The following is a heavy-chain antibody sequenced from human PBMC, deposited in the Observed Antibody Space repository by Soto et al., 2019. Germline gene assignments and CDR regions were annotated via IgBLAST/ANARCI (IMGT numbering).Heavy chain of an antibody. CDR1: GFSLSTSGVG. J-gene: IGHJ4*02. V-gene: IGHV2-5*01. CDR3: AHSSPSTILWFGELLSSPFDY. D-gene: IGHD3-10*01. Sequence: VSGPTLVNPTQTLTLTCTFSGFSLSTSGVGVGWIRQPPGKALEWLALIYWNDDKRYSPSLKSRLTITKDTSKNQVVLTMTNMDPVDTATYYCAHSSPSTILWFGELLSSPFDYWGQGTLVTVSS. CDR2: IYWNDDK.